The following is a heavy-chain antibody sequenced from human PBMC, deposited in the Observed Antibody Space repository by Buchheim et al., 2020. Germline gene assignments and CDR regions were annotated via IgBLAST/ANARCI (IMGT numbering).Heavy chain of an antibody. J-gene: IGHJ5*02. CDR1: GYTFTSYY. CDR2: INPSGGST. V-gene: IGHV1-46*03. CDR3: ARDRGGIRFLEHNWFDP. D-gene: IGHD3-3*01. Sequence: QVQLVQSGAEVKKPGASVKVSCKASGYTFTSYYMHWVRQAPGQGLEWMGIINPSGGSTSYAQKFQGRVTMTRDTSTSTVYMELSSLRSEDTAVYYCARDRGGIRFLEHNWFDPWGQGTL.